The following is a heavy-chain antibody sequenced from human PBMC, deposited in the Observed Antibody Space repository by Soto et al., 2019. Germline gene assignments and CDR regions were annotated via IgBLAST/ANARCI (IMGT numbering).Heavy chain of an antibody. Sequence: RLSCAGSGFTFSIYAMSWVRQAPGKGLEWVSGIGASGTGTYYADSVKGRFSVSRDNSRNTLHLQMNSLRAEDTAVYYCALRKTGSYFDYWGQGTLVTVYS. D-gene: IGHD1-26*01. CDR3: ALRKTGSYFDY. J-gene: IGHJ4*02. CDR1: GFTFSIYA. V-gene: IGHV3-23*01. CDR2: IGASGTGT.